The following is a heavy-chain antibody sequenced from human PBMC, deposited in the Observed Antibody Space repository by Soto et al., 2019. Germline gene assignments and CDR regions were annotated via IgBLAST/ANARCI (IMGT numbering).Heavy chain of an antibody. CDR2: MNPNSGNT. J-gene: IGHJ6*03. CDR3: ARGGLPFSRCFDCLSPAYDYRDV. D-gene: IGHD3-9*01. V-gene: IGHV1-8*01. CDR1: GYTFTSYD. Sequence: QVQLVQSGAEVKKPGASVKVSCKASGYTFTSYDINWVRQATGQGLEWMGWMNPNSGNTGYAQKFQGRVTMTRNTSRSTAYMELSSMRSEETAVYYSARGGLPFSRCFDCLSPAYDYRDVWGKGTTVTVSS.